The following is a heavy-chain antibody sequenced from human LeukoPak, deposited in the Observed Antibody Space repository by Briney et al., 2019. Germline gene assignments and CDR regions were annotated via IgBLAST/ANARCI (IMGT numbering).Heavy chain of an antibody. V-gene: IGHV3-48*03. CDR1: GFTFSSYE. CDR2: ISSSGSTI. D-gene: IGHD5-18*01. CDR3: ARDGGRGYSYGSDY. J-gene: IGHJ4*02. Sequence: GGSLRLSCAASGFTFSSYEMNWVRQAPGKGLEWVSYISSSGSTIYYADSVKGRFTISRDNAKNSLYLQMNSVRAEDTAVYYCARDGGRGYSYGSDYWGQGTLVTVSS.